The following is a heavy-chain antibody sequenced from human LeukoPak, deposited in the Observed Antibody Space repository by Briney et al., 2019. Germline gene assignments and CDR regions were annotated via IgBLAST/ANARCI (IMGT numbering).Heavy chain of an antibody. V-gene: IGHV1-46*01. CDR1: GYTFTSYY. D-gene: IGHD6-13*01. CDR3: ARANERSSSWYDFFYYYYGMDV. Sequence: ASVKVSCKASGYTFTSYYIHWVRQAPGQGLEWKGIINPSGGSTNYAQKFQGRVTMTRDTSTSTVYMELSRLRSDDTAVYYCARANERSSSWYDFFYYYYGMDVWGQGTTVTVSS. CDR2: INPSGGST. J-gene: IGHJ6*02.